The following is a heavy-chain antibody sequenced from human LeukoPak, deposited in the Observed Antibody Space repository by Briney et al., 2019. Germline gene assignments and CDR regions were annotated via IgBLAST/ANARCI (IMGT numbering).Heavy chain of an antibody. CDR2: LYVKENR. D-gene: IGHD1-26*01. J-gene: IGHJ4*02. CDR3: VREDLGVDY. Sequence: GGSLRLSCAVSGPIVSTNYMSWVRQAPGKGLEWISILYVKENRYYADSVKGRFIISRDTSKNTLYLQMNSLRAEDTAMYYCVREDLGVDYWGQGTLVTVSS. V-gene: IGHV3-53*01. CDR1: GPIVSTNY.